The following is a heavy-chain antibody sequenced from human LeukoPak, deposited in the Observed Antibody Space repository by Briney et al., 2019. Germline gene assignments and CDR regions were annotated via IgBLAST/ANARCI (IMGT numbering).Heavy chain of an antibody. CDR2: MSPTSGNT. D-gene: IGHD6-19*01. V-gene: IGHV1-8*01. CDR3: ARGRSRYASDFYPYNYTDL. Sequence: ASVKVSCKASGYTFTTYDVNWVRLAPGQGLEYMGWMSPTSGNTAYAQRFQGRVTLTRNTSLNTAYMELTRLTSEDTAIYFCARGRSRYASDFYPYNYTDLWGKGTSVTVSS. CDR1: GYTFTTYD. J-gene: IGHJ6*03.